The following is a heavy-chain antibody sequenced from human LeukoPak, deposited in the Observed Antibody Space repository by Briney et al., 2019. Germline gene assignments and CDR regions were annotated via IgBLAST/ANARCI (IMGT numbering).Heavy chain of an antibody. J-gene: IGHJ6*02. CDR3: ASGRLEWLSHYYYYGMDV. Sequence: ASVKVSCKASGYTFTGYCMHWVRQAPGQGLEWMGWINPNSGGTNYAQKFQGRVTMTRDTSISTAYMELSRLRSDDTAVYYCASGRLEWLSHYYYYGMDVWGQGTTVTVSS. V-gene: IGHV1-2*02. CDR1: GYTFTGYC. D-gene: IGHD3-3*01. CDR2: INPNSGGT.